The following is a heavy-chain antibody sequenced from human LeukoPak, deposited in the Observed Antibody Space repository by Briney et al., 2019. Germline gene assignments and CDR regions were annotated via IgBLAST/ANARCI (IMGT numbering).Heavy chain of an antibody. CDR3: ARNRRGDYYYGMDV. Sequence: SENLSLTCTVSGGSVSSGSYYWSWIRQPPGKGLEWIGYIYYGGSTNYNPSLKSRVTISADTSKNQFSLKLSSVTAADTAVYYCARNRRGDYYYGMDVWGKGTTVTVSS. V-gene: IGHV4-61*01. D-gene: IGHD1-14*01. J-gene: IGHJ6*04. CDR1: GGSVSSGSYY. CDR2: IYYGGST.